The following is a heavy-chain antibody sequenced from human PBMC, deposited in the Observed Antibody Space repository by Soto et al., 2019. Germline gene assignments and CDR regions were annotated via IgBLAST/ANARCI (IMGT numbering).Heavy chain of an antibody. J-gene: IGHJ3*02. CDR3: ARDEYHDAFDI. D-gene: IGHD2-2*01. CDR2: IWYDGSNK. V-gene: IGHV3-33*01. CDR1: GFTFSSYG. Sequence: QVQLVESGGGVVQPGRSLRLSCAASGFTFSSYGMHWVRQAPGKGLEWVAVIWYDGSNKYYADSVKGRFTISRDNSKNTLYLQMNSLRAEDTAVYYCARDEYHDAFDIWGQGTMVPVSS.